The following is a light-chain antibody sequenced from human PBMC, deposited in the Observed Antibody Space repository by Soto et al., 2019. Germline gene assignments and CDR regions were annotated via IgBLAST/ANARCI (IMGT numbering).Light chain of an antibody. CDR2: EVS. CDR3: SSYAGSNKV. Sequence: QSALTQPPSASGSPGQSVTISCTGTSSDVGGYNYVSWYQQHPGKAPKLMIYEVSKRPSGVPDRFSGSKSGNTASLTVSGLQAEDEADYYCSSYAGSNKVFGGGPKLTVL. CDR1: SSDVGGYNY. J-gene: IGLJ2*01. V-gene: IGLV2-8*01.